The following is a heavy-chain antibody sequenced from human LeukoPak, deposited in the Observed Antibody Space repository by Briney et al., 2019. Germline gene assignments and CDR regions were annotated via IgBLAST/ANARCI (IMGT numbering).Heavy chain of an antibody. J-gene: IGHJ4*02. Sequence: GGALRLSCAASGFTFSDEYMSWIRQAPGEGLEWVSYISGSGDSIYYRDSVRGRFTISRDSSKNTLYLQMNSLRAEDTAVYYCAKKSTWYENWGQGVLVTVSS. D-gene: IGHD2/OR15-2a*01. CDR2: ISGSGDSI. V-gene: IGHV3-23*01. CDR1: GFTFSDEY. CDR3: AKKSTWYEN.